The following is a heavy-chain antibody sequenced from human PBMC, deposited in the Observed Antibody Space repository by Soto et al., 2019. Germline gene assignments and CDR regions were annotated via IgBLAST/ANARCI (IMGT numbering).Heavy chain of an antibody. D-gene: IGHD2-15*01. CDR1: GFSFGSYA. CDR3: ARCSYLDY. V-gene: IGHV3-23*01. J-gene: IGHJ4*02. Sequence: DVHLWESGGGLVQPGGSLRLSCAASGFSFGSYALSWVRQAPGKGLEWVSTISGSDGKTFYADAVKGRFSISRDTSQNTLYLQMNSLRADDTAIYYCARCSYLDYWGEGSRVTVSS. CDR2: ISGSDGKT.